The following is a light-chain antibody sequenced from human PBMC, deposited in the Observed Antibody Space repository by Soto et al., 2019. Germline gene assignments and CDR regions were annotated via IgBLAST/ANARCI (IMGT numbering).Light chain of an antibody. CDR1: TSDVGTYKF. Sequence: QSALTQPASVSGSPGQSITISCTGTTSDVGTYKFVSWYQQHPGIAPKLMIYEVSERPSGVSHRFSGSNSGNTASLTISGLQAEDEADYCCCSHAGSHVIFGGGTKVTVL. CDR3: CSHAGSHVI. J-gene: IGLJ2*01. V-gene: IGLV2-23*02. CDR2: EVS.